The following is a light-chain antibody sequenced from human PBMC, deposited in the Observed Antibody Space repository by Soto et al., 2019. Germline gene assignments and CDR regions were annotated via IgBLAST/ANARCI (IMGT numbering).Light chain of an antibody. CDR3: QKYNSAPLT. J-gene: IGKJ4*01. CDR1: QGIGVY. Sequence: DIQMTQSASSLSASLGDRVTITCRASQGIGVYLAWFQQKPGKVPRLLIYAASALQSGVPSRFSGGGSGTDFTLTINSLQPVDVATYYCQKYNSAPLTFGGGTKVEIK. CDR2: AAS. V-gene: IGKV1-27*01.